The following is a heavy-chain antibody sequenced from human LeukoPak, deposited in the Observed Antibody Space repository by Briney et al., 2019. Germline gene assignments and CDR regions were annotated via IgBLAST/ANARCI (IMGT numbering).Heavy chain of an antibody. Sequence: GGSLRLSCAASGFTFTSYAMTWVRQAPGRGLEWVSTIRGSGDTYYADSVKGRFTISRDISKNTLYLQMNNLRAEDTAVYYCARYCSGGNCYSGLRYWGQGTLVAVSS. CDR3: ARYCSGGNCYSGLRY. D-gene: IGHD2-15*01. CDR2: IRGSGDT. CDR1: GFTFTSYA. J-gene: IGHJ4*02. V-gene: IGHV3-23*01.